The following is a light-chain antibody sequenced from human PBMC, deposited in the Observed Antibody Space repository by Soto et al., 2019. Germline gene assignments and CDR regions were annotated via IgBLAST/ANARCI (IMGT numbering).Light chain of an antibody. CDR3: CSFAGTGTQYV. CDR1: SDNIGSYNL. CDR2: EGS. V-gene: IGLV2-23*01. J-gene: IGLJ1*01. Sequence: QSVLTQPASVSGSLGQSITISCIGTSDNIGSYNLVSWYQHKPDKAPKIIIFEGSKRPSGVSNRFSGSRSGNTASLTISGLQAEDEADYYCCSFAGTGTQYVFGTGTKLTVL.